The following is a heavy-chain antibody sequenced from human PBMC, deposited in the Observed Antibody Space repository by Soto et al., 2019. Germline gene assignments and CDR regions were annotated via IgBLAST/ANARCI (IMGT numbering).Heavy chain of an antibody. Sequence: GGSLRLSCAASGFTVSSNYMSWVRQAPGKGLEWVSVIYSSGSTYYADSVKGRFTISRDNSKNTLYLQMNSLRAEDTAVYYCARERGGIPFDYWGQGTLVTVSS. CDR2: IYSSGST. CDR3: ARERGGIPFDY. D-gene: IGHD2-21*01. V-gene: IGHV3-66*03. CDR1: GFTVSSNY. J-gene: IGHJ4*02.